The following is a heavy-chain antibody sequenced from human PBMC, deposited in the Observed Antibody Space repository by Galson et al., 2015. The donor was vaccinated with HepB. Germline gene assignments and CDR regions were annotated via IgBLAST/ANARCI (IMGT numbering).Heavy chain of an antibody. CDR3: ARDDCSGGRCYPGSDF. Sequence: SVKVSCKASGGTFNSSAINWVRQAPGQGLEWMGAIIPMFDITDYAQKFQGRVTITADKSTSTAYMELISLKSEDTAVYYCARDDCSGGRCYPGSDFWGQGTLVAVSS. CDR1: GGTFNSSA. J-gene: IGHJ1*01. CDR2: IIPMFDIT. D-gene: IGHD2-15*01. V-gene: IGHV1-69*10.